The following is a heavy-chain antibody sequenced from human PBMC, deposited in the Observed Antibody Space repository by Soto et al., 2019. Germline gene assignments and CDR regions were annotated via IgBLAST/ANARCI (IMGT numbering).Heavy chain of an antibody. CDR3: ARLEIVVVPAAIYHYYMDV. J-gene: IGHJ6*03. CDR1: GGSISSYY. CDR2: IYYSGST. V-gene: IGHV4-59*08. D-gene: IGHD2-2*01. Sequence: SETLSLTCTVSGGSISSYYWSWIRQPPGKGLEWIGYIYYSGSTNYNPSLKSRVTISVDTSKNQFSLKLSSVTAADTAVYYCARLEIVVVPAAIYHYYMDVWGKGTTVTVSS.